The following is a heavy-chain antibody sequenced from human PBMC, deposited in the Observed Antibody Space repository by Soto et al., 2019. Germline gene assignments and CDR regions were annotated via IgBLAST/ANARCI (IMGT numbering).Heavy chain of an antibody. CDR3: VRQDSRGRSSDF. Sequence: QITLRESGPALVKPTQTLTLTCTVSGFSLTTDVVGVGWVRQPPGKALEWLTLVYWYDDERYSRTLQSRLTISRDTSRNKVVLTLTNVDPVDTATYYCVRQDSRGRSSDFWGPGILVTFAA. J-gene: IGHJ4*02. V-gene: IGHV2-5*01. CDR2: VYWYDDE. CDR1: GFSLTTDVVG. D-gene: IGHD2-15*01.